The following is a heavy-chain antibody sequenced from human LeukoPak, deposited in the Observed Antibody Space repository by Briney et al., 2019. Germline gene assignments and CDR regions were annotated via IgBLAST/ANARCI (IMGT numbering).Heavy chain of an antibody. Sequence: ASVKVSCKASGYTFTGYYMHWVRQAPGQGLEWMGWINPNSGGTNYAQKFQGRVTMTRDTPISTAYMELSRLRSDDTAVYYCARGYCSGGSCVNWFDPWGQGTLVTVSS. CDR1: GYTFTGYY. D-gene: IGHD2-15*01. V-gene: IGHV1-2*02. CDR3: ARGYCSGGSCVNWFDP. J-gene: IGHJ5*02. CDR2: INPNSGGT.